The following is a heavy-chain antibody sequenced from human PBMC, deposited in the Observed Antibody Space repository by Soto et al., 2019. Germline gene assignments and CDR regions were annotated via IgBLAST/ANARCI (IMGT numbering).Heavy chain of an antibody. D-gene: IGHD3-16*01. CDR1: GGSISSNSYY. CDR3: ARHAAYDYVWGNYEDNDY. CDR2: IYYSGTT. Sequence: PSETLSLTCTVSGGSISSNSYYWDWIRQPPGKGLEWIGSIYYSGTTYYNPSLKSRVTISVYTSKNQFSLNLSSVTAADTAVYYCARHAAYDYVWGNYEDNDYWGQGTLVTVSS. J-gene: IGHJ4*02. V-gene: IGHV4-39*01.